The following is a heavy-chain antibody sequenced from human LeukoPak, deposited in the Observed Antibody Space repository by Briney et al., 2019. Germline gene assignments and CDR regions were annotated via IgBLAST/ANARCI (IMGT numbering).Heavy chain of an antibody. V-gene: IGHV3-53*01. CDR2: IYSGGTT. CDR3: ARRAGGYSHPYDY. CDR1: GFTVGGNY. Sequence: GGSLRLSCAVSGFTVGGNYMSWVRHAPGKGLEWVSLIYSGGTTYYADSVKGRFTISRDNSKNTLYLQMNSLRAEDTAVYYCARRAGGYSHPYDYWGQGIVVTVSS. J-gene: IGHJ4*02. D-gene: IGHD4-23*01.